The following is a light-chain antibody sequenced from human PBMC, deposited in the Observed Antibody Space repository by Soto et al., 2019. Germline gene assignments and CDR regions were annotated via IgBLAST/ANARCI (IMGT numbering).Light chain of an antibody. J-gene: IGKJ1*01. CDR1: QSISRN. V-gene: IGKV3-15*01. CDR2: GAS. Sequence: ERVGTNSPATLSVSPGERATLSCKAGQSISRNLAWYQQKPGQAPRLLMYGASTRATGIPARLSGSGSGTDFTLTISSLQSEDFAIYYCQQYDDWLTWTFGQGTKVDIK. CDR3: QQYDDWLTWT.